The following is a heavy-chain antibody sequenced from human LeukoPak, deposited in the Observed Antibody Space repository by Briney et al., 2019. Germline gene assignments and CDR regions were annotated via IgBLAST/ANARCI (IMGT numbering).Heavy chain of an antibody. Sequence: GGSLRLSCAASGFTFSSNYMSWVRQAPGKGLEWVSVIYSGGGTYYADSVKGRFTISRDNSKNTLYLQMNSLRAEDTAVYYCAAASSMGPFDYWGQGTLVTVSS. J-gene: IGHJ4*02. D-gene: IGHD2/OR15-2a*01. CDR3: AAASSMGPFDY. CDR1: GFTFSSNY. V-gene: IGHV3-53*01. CDR2: IYSGGGT.